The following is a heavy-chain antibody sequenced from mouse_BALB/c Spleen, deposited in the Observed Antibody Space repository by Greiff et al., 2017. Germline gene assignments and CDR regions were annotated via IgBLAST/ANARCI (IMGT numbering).Heavy chain of an antibody. J-gene: IGHJ2*01. CDR1: GYTFTSYY. Sequence: VQLQQSGPELVKPGASVRISCKASGYTFTSYYIHWVKQRPGQGLEWIGWIYPGNVNTKYNEKFKGKATLTADKSSSTAYMQLSSLTSEDSAVYFCARWDYGSGSFDYWGQGTTLTVSS. CDR3: ARWDYGSGSFDY. D-gene: IGHD1-1*01. CDR2: IYPGNVNT. V-gene: IGHV1S56*01.